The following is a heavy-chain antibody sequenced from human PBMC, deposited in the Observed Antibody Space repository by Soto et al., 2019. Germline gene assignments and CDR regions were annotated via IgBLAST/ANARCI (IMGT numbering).Heavy chain of an antibody. D-gene: IGHD6-19*01. CDR1: GGSISSSSYY. J-gene: IGHJ4*02. Sequence: PSETLSLTCTVSGGSISSSSYYWGWIRQPPGKGLEWIGSIYYSGSTYYNPSLKSRVTISVDTSKNQFSLKLSSVTAADTAVYYCARHAVHSSGFIDYWGQENLVTVSS. CDR3: ARHAVHSSGFIDY. CDR2: IYYSGST. V-gene: IGHV4-39*01.